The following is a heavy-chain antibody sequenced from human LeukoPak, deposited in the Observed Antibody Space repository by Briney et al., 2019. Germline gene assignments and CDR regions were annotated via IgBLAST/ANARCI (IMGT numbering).Heavy chain of an antibody. CDR3: ARDPTQMVRGYYYYGMDV. D-gene: IGHD3-10*01. J-gene: IGHJ6*02. CDR1: GFTFSSYW. Sequence: GGSLRLSCAASGFTFSSYWMSWVRQAPGKGLEWVANIKQDGSEKYYVDSVKGRFTISRDNAKNSPYLQMNSLRAEDTAVYYCARDPTQMVRGYYYYGMDVWGQGTTVTVSS. CDR2: IKQDGSEK. V-gene: IGHV3-7*01.